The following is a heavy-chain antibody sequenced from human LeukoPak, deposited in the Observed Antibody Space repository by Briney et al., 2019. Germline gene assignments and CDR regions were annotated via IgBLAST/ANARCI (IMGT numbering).Heavy chain of an antibody. J-gene: IGHJ4*02. CDR3: AKRLYGSGSYSNHDY. D-gene: IGHD3-10*01. V-gene: IGHV3-23*01. CDR1: GFTFSSYS. Sequence: GSLRLSFAASGFTFSSYSMSWVRQAPGKGLEWVSAISGSGASTYYADSVKGRFTISRDNSKTTLYLQMNSLRAEDTAVYYCAKRLYGSGSYSNHDYWGQGTLVTVSS. CDR2: ISGSGAST.